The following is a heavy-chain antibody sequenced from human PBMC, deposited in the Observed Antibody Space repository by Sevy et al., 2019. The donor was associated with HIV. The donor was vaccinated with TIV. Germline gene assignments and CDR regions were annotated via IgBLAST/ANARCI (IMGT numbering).Heavy chain of an antibody. CDR1: RFTFSSYS. D-gene: IGHD2-2*02. CDR3: ARADIVVVPAAIGFNHYYYYGMDV. Sequence: GGSLRLSCAASRFTFSSYSMNWVRQAPGKGLEWVSSISSSSSYIYYSDSVKGRFTISRDNAKNSLYLQMNSLRAEDTAVYYCARADIVVVPAAIGFNHYYYYGMDVWGQGTTVTVSS. CDR2: ISSSSSYI. J-gene: IGHJ6*02. V-gene: IGHV3-21*01.